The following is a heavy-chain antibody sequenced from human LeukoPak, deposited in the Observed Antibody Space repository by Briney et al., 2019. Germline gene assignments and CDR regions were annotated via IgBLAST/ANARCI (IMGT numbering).Heavy chain of an antibody. D-gene: IGHD3-16*01. J-gene: IGHJ4*02. CDR3: ARSRGTFLPHDY. CDR2: IYSGGGT. Sequence: GGSLRLSCVVSGLTVSSNYMSWVRQAPGKGLEWVSVIYSGGGTYYADSVKGRFTISRDNSKNTVYLQMNSLRVEDTAVYYCARSRGTFLPHDYWGQGTLVTVYS. CDR1: GLTVSSNY. V-gene: IGHV3-66*01.